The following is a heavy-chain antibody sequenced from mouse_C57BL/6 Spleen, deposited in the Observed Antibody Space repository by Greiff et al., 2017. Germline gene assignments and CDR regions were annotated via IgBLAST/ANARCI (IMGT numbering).Heavy chain of an antibody. V-gene: IGHV5-9-1*02. J-gene: IGHJ1*03. CDR1: GFTFSSYA. CDR2: ISSGGDYI. Sequence: DVMLVESGEGLVTPGGSLKLSCAASGFTFSSYAMSWVRPPPEKRLEWVAYISSGGDYIYYADTVKGRFTISRDNARNTLYLQMSSLKSEDTAMYYCTREAIPDVWGTGTTVTVSS. CDR3: TREAIPDV.